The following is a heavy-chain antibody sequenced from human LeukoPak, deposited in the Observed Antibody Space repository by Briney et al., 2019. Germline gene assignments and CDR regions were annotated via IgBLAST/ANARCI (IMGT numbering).Heavy chain of an antibody. Sequence: PSETLSLTCAVYGGSFSGYYWSWLRQPPGKGLEWIGEINHSGSTNYNPSLKSRVTISVDTSKNQFSLKLSSVTAADTAVYYCARDNYDNSGYYFDYWGQGTLVTVSS. V-gene: IGHV4-34*01. CDR2: INHSGST. CDR3: ARDNYDNSGYYFDY. D-gene: IGHD3-22*01. CDR1: GGSFSGYY. J-gene: IGHJ4*02.